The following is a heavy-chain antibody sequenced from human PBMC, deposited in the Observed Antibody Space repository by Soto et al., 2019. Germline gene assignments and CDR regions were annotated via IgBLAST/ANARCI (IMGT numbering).Heavy chain of an antibody. V-gene: IGHV3-74*01. CDR2: IDSDGSRI. CDR3: VRPSLVVAVAPREDF. Sequence: EVQLVESGGGLVQPGESLRLSCAASGFTFSNYWMHWVRQAPGKGLVWVSRIDSDGSRISYADFVKGRFTISRDNAKNTVYLHMNSLNAEDTAVYYGVRPSLVVAVAPREDFWGQGTLVTVSS. CDR1: GFTFSNYW. J-gene: IGHJ4*02. D-gene: IGHD2-15*01.